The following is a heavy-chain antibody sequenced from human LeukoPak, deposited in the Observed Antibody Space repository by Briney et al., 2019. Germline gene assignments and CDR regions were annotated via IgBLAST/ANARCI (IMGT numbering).Heavy chain of an antibody. V-gene: IGHV3-48*04. CDR3: ARDLGPGGDYRYYYYGMDV. CDR1: GFTFSSYS. J-gene: IGHJ6*02. CDR2: ISSSSTI. Sequence: GGSLRLSCAASGFTFSSYSMNWVRQAPGKGLEWVSYISSSSTIYYADSVKGRFTISRDNAKNSLYLQMNSLRAEDTAVYYCARDLGPGGDYRYYYYGMDVWGQGTTVTVSS. D-gene: IGHD4-17*01.